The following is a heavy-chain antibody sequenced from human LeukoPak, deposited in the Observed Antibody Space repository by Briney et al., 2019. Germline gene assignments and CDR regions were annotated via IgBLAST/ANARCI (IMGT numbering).Heavy chain of an antibody. D-gene: IGHD3-16*01. CDR1: GGTFSSYP. CDR2: IIPVFVTA. J-gene: IGHJ5*02. CDR3: ARALGLSRNWFDP. V-gene: IGHV1-69*13. Sequence: SVKVSCKASGGTFSSYPISWVRQAPGQGLEWMGGIIPVFVTAHYAQKFQGRVTITADESTSTAYMELSSLRSEDTAVYYCARALGLSRNWFDPWGQGTLVTVSS.